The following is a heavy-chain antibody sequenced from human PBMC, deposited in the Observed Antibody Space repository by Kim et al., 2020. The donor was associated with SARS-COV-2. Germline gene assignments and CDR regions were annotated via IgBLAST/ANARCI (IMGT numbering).Heavy chain of an antibody. J-gene: IGHJ6*02. CDR3: ARHGGQDTAMDPDYYYGMDV. CDR1: GYSFTSYW. Sequence: GESLKISCKGSGYSFTSYWIGWVRQMPGKGLEWMGIIYPGDSDTRYSPSFQGQVTISADKSISTAYLQWSSLKASDTAMYYCARHGGQDTAMDPDYYYGMDVWGQGTTVTVSS. CDR2: IYPGDSDT. V-gene: IGHV5-51*01. D-gene: IGHD5-18*01.